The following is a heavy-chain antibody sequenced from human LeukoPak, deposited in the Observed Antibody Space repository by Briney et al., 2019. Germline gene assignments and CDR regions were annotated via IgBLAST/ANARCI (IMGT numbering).Heavy chain of an antibody. CDR2: INSDGNIT. CDR1: GFTVSSIH. D-gene: IGHD6-13*01. Sequence: GGSLRLSCAASGFTVSSIHMVWVRQAPGKGLVWVSRINSDGNITNYADSVKGRFTISRDNAENTLYLQMNTLRADDTAVYYCAREKQQRGFDYWGQGTLVTVSS. J-gene: IGHJ4*01. V-gene: IGHV3-74*01. CDR3: AREKQQRGFDY.